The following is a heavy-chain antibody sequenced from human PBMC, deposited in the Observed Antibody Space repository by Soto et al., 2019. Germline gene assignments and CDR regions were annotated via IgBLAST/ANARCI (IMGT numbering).Heavy chain of an antibody. V-gene: IGHV2-5*02. CDR2: IYWDDVK. CDR1: GFSLRTSGVG. Sequence: GSGPTLVNPTQTLTLTCTFSGFSLRTSGVGVGWIRQPPGKALEWLALIYWDDVKTYSPSLKSRLTITKDTSKNQAVLTMTNMDPVDTATYYCAHRRFYFDTRLFDPWGPGSLVTVSS. CDR3: AHRRFYFDTRLFDP. J-gene: IGHJ5*02. D-gene: IGHD3-22*01.